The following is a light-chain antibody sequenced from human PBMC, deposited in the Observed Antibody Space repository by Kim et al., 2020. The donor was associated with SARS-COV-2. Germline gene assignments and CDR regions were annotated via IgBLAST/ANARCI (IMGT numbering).Light chain of an antibody. CDR3: QQRSDWPLT. J-gene: IGKJ4*01. CDR2: DAS. CDR1: QTVRNY. Sequence: LSPGESATLSCRASQTVRNYLAWYQQKRGQPPRLLIYDASNRATGIPARFSGSGSGTDFTLTISSLEPEDFAVYYCQQRSDWPLTFGGGTKVEIK. V-gene: IGKV3-11*01.